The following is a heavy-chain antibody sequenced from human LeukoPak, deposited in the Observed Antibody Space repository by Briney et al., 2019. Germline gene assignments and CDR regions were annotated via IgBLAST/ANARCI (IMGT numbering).Heavy chain of an antibody. J-gene: IGHJ4*02. Sequence: PSETLSLTCTVSGGSISSNSYYWGWIRQPPGKGLEWIGSIYYSGSTYYNPSLKSRVTISEDTSKNQFSLKLSSVTAADTAVYYCERRKHVTELWVDYWGQGTLVTVSS. CDR3: ERRKHVTELWVDY. CDR2: IYYSGST. CDR1: GGSISSNSYY. D-gene: IGHD3-16*01. V-gene: IGHV4-39*01.